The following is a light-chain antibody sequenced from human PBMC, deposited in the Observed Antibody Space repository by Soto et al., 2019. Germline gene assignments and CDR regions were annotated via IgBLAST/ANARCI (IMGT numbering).Light chain of an antibody. CDR3: HQYGSSPLYT. CDR2: GAS. Sequence: EIVLTQSPGTLSLSPGERATLSCRASQSVSSSYLAWYQQKPGQAPRLLIYGASSRATGIPDRFSGSGSGTDVTLTISRLEPEDYAVYYCHQYGSSPLYTFGQGTKLEMK. V-gene: IGKV3-20*01. CDR1: QSVSSSY. J-gene: IGKJ2*01.